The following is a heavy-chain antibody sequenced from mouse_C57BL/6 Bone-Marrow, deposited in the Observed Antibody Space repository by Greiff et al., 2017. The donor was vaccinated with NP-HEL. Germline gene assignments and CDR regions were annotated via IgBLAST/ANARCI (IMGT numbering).Heavy chain of an antibody. Sequence: EVQLVESGGGLVKPGGSLKLSCAASGFTFSDYGMHWVRQAPEKGLEWVAYISSGSSTIYYADPVKGRFTISRDNAKNTLFLQMTSLRSEDTAMYYCARQGWDDFDYWGQGTTLTVSS. D-gene: IGHD3-3*01. CDR3: ARQGWDDFDY. J-gene: IGHJ2*01. V-gene: IGHV5-17*01. CDR2: ISSGSSTI. CDR1: GFTFSDYG.